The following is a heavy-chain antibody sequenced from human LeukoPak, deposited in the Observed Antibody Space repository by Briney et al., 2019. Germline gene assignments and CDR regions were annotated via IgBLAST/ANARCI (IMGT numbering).Heavy chain of an antibody. V-gene: IGHV1-69*06. Sequence: ASVKVSCKASGGTFSSYAISWVRQAPGQGLEWMGGIIPIFGTANYAQKFQGRVTITADKSTSTAYMELSSLRSEDTAVYYCARDRGLEYSSSWVMGPPKKNWFDPWGQGTLVTVSS. D-gene: IGHD6-6*01. CDR3: ARDRGLEYSSSWVMGPPKKNWFDP. CDR1: GGTFSSYA. J-gene: IGHJ5*02. CDR2: IIPIFGTA.